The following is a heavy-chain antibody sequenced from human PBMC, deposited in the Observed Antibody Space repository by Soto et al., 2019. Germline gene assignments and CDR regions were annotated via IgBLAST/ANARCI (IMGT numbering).Heavy chain of an antibody. V-gene: IGHV3-23*01. CDR1: GFTFTTYT. Sequence: EVQLLESGGGLVQPGGSLRLSCAVSGFTFTTYTMSWVRQAPGKGLEWVSGISNSGGNTYYADSVKGRFTISRDNSNNTLYLQMNSLRADDTAAYYCARVGTALYFHHRGQGTLVSVSS. CDR3: ARVGTALYFHH. J-gene: IGHJ4*02. CDR2: ISNSGGNT. D-gene: IGHD2-21*02.